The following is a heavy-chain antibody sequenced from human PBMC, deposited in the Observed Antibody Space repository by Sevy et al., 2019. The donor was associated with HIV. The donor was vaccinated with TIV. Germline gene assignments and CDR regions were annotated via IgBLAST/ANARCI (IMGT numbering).Heavy chain of an antibody. CDR2: ISYDGSNK. D-gene: IGHD3-9*01. V-gene: IGHV3-30*18. J-gene: IGHJ6*02. Sequence: GGSLRLSCVASGFTFRSFSMHWVRQAPGKGLEWVAVISYDGSNKDYAESVKGRFTISRDTSKNTLYLQMNSLRAEDTTVYYCAKDFTGFYGMDVWGQGTTVTVSS. CDR3: AKDFTGFYGMDV. CDR1: GFTFRSFS.